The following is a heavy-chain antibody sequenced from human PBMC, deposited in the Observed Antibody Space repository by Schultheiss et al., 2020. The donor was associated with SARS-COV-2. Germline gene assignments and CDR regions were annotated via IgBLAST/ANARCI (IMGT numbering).Heavy chain of an antibody. J-gene: IGHJ5*02. CDR3: ARDTYYGSGSLS. D-gene: IGHD3-10*01. CDR1: GYTFTSYD. V-gene: IGHV1-2*02. Sequence: ASVKVSCKAFGYTFTSYDINWVRQAPGQGLEWMGWINPNSGGTNYAQKFQGRVTMTRDTSISTAYMELSRLRSDDTAVYYCARDTYYGSGSLSWGQGTLVTVSS. CDR2: INPNSGGT.